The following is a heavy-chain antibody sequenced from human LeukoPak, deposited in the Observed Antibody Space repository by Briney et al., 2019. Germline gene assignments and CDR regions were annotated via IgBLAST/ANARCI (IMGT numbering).Heavy chain of an antibody. Sequence: GGSLRLSCAASGFTLSTYWMSWVRQVPGKGLEWVANVKQDGSEIYYVDSVKGRFTISRDNAKNSLFLQMNNLRAEDTAIYYCARDKVEGPALFDYWGQGTLVTVSS. J-gene: IGHJ4*02. V-gene: IGHV3-7*01. CDR2: VKQDGSEI. CDR3: ARDKVEGPALFDY. CDR1: GFTLSTYW. D-gene: IGHD5-24*01.